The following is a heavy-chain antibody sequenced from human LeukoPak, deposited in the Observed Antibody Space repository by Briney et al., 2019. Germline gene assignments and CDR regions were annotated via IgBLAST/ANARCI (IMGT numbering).Heavy chain of an antibody. CDR3: AFYRGAHSYFPY. CDR2: ISYDGSNK. Sequence: GGSPRLSCAASGFTFSSYGMHWVRQAPGKGLEWVAVISYDGSNKSYADSVKGRFAISRDNSKNTIYLQMNSLRAEDTAVYYCAFYRGAHSYFPYWGQGTLVTVSS. J-gene: IGHJ4*02. CDR1: GFTFSSYG. V-gene: IGHV3-30*03. D-gene: IGHD3-10*01.